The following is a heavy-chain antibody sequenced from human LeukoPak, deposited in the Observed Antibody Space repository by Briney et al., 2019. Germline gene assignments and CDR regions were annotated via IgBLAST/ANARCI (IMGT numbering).Heavy chain of an antibody. J-gene: IGHJ5*02. D-gene: IGHD3-10*01. CDR3: ARDLGELLNWFDP. CDR1: GYTFTSNY. V-gene: IGHV1-46*01. CDR2: ISPSGGST. Sequence: ASVKVSCKAFGYTFTSNYMHWVRQAPGQGPEWMGVISPSGGSTTYAQKFQGRVTMTRNTSISTAYMELSSLRSEDTAVYYCARDLGELLNWFDPWGQGTLVTVSS.